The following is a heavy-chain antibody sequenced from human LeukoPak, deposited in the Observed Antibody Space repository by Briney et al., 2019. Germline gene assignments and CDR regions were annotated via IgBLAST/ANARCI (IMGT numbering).Heavy chain of an antibody. V-gene: IGHV4-39*01. D-gene: IGHD1-14*01. CDR2: IYNSGST. Sequence: PSETLSLTCSVSGGSISSRSYYWGWIRQPPGKRLEWIGSIYNSGSTYYNPSLKSRVTISVDTSKNQFSLKLSSVTAADTAVYYCARHSDDHTTIDYWGQGTLVTVSS. CDR1: GGSISSRSYY. CDR3: ARHSDDHTTIDY. J-gene: IGHJ4*02.